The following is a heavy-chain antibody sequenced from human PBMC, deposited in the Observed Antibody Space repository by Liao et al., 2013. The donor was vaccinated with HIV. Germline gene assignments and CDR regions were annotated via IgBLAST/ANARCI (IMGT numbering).Heavy chain of an antibody. J-gene: IGHJ3*02. V-gene: IGHV4-39*07. CDR1: GGSISSSSYY. D-gene: IGHD3-16*02. CDR2: IYFSGSS. CDR3: ARYLSEAEGDAFDI. Sequence: QLQLQESGPGLVKPSETLSLTCTVSGGSISSSSYYWGWIRQPPGKGLEWIGSIYFSGSSYYNPSLRSRVTISVDTSKNQFSLKLSSVTAADTAVYYCARYLSEAEGDAFDIWGQGTLVTVSS.